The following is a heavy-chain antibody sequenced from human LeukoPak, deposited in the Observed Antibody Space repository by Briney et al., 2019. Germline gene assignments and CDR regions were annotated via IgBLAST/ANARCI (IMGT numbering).Heavy chain of an antibody. CDR3: ANARGNSVPYNWFDS. D-gene: IGHD2-2*01. J-gene: IGHJ5*01. V-gene: IGHV3-23*01. CDR1: GGFAFGSFV. CDR2: ISASDDGT. Sequence: GGSLRLSCVASGGFAFGSFVLSWVRQAPGKGLEWISVISASDDGTYYAGSVKGRFTISRDNSKNTLYLQMNSLRADDTAVYYCANARGNSVPYNWFDSWGQGTLVTVSS.